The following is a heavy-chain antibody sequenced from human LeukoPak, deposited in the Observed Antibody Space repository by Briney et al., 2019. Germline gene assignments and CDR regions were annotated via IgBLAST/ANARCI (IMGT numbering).Heavy chain of an antibody. Sequence: VNDTFMASGGTFSSYAISWVRQPPGQGLEWMGGIIPIFGTANYAQKFQGRVTITADESTSTAYMELSSLRSEDTAVYYCAREYCGGECYEYYFDCWGQGTLVTVSS. CDR1: GGTFSSYA. CDR3: AREYCGGECYEYYFDC. V-gene: IGHV1-69*13. CDR2: IIPIFGTA. D-gene: IGHD2-21*01. J-gene: IGHJ4*02.